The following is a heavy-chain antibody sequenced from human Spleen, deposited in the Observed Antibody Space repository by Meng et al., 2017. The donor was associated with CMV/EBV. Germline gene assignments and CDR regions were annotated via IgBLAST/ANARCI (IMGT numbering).Heavy chain of an antibody. Sequence: SVKVSCKASGGAFSNYVIIWVRQAPGQGLEWMGGIIPLFVTPHYAQKFQGRVTITADESTNTAYMGLSSLRSDDTAVYYCARGKRFSSGRDHYYGMDVWGQGTTVTVSS. J-gene: IGHJ6*02. CDR1: GGAFSNYV. CDR2: IIPLFVTP. D-gene: IGHD3-22*01. V-gene: IGHV1-69*13. CDR3: ARGKRFSSGRDHYYGMDV.